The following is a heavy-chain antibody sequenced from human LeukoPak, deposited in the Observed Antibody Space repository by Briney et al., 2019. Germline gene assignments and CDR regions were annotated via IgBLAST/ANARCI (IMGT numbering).Heavy chain of an antibody. J-gene: IGHJ4*02. CDR1: GFTFSNAW. CDR2: IKSKTDGGTT. V-gene: IGHV3-15*01. D-gene: IGHD1-14*01. CDR3: SKGSGHHTDFDY. Sequence: GGSLRLSCAASGFTFSNAWMSWVRQAPGKGLGLVGGIKSKTDGGTTDYAAPLKGRFTSSGDDSKNTLALHMNSLKTADTAVYYCSKGSGHHTDFDYWGQGTLVSVSS.